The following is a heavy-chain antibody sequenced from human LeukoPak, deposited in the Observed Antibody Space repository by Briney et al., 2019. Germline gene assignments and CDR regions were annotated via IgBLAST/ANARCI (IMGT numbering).Heavy chain of an antibody. J-gene: IGHJ4*02. V-gene: IGHV5-51*01. D-gene: IGHD3-22*01. CDR3: ARGQAYYYDSSGYPDY. CDR2: IHPGDSDT. CDR1: GYSFSSYW. Sequence: RGESLKISCKGSGYSFSSYWIVCVRQMPGKGLEWMGAIHPGDSDTRYSPSFQGQVTISADKSISTAYLQWSSLKASDTAIYYCARGQAYYYDSSGYPDYWGQGTLVTVSS.